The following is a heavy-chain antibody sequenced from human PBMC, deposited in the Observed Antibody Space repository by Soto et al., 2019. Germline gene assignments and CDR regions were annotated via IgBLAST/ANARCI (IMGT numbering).Heavy chain of an antibody. Sequence: EVQLVESGGALVQPGGSLRLSCAASGFTVSNNYMSWVRHAPGKGLEWVSLIYSGGTTSYADSVKGRFTISRDSSKNTLNLQMNSLRAEDTAVYYCARNSGSKLGPRTAGEGHWGQGTLVTVSS. J-gene: IGHJ4*02. V-gene: IGHV3-66*01. CDR3: ARNSGSKLGPRTAGEGH. CDR2: IYSGGTT. D-gene: IGHD7-27*01. CDR1: GFTVSNNY.